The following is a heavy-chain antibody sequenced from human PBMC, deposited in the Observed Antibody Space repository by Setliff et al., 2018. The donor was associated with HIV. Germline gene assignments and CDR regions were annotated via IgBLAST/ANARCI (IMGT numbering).Heavy chain of an antibody. V-gene: IGHV4-39*07. J-gene: IGHJ4*02. CDR2: VDYRGNT. CDR1: GASVSSSSYY. CDR3: AREIYGGNSRPFDY. D-gene: IGHD4-17*01. Sequence: SETLSLTCSASGASVSSSSYYWGWVRQPPGKGLEWIGIVDYRGNTYYSPSFHSRVTVLVDTSKNQFSLKLTSVTAADTAVYYCAREIYGGNSRPFDYWGQGTLVTVSS.